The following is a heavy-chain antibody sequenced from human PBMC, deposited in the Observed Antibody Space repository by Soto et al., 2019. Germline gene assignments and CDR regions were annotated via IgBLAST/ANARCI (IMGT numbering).Heavy chain of an antibody. Sequence: SGHTVVNLRRPRTLTCTFSGFSLSTNGLGVGWTNGVGVGWMRQPPGKARLWLALIYWNNDNPYCPSPNSRLTITKVTSKNQVVLTMTNMHPVDTATYYCAHDYYESRDYYPHDAFDIWGQGTMVTVSS. D-gene: IGHD3-22*01. CDR2: IYWNNDN. J-gene: IGHJ3*02. CDR1: GFSLSTNGLGVGWTNGVG. CDR3: AHDYYESRDYYPHDAFDI. V-gene: IGHV2-5*01.